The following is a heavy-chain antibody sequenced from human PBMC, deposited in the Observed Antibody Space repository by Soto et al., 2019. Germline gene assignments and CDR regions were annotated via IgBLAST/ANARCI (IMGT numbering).Heavy chain of an antibody. CDR3: AKGKERHYYDSSGPV. CDR1: GFTFRIHG. D-gene: IGHD3-22*01. J-gene: IGHJ4*02. Sequence: GGSLRLSCAASGFTFRIHGMHWVRQAPGKGLEWVAAISYDGSNKYYTDSVKGRFTISRDYSKNTLYLQMNSLRAEDTAVYYCAKGKERHYYDSSGPVWGQGTLVTVSS. V-gene: IGHV3-30*18. CDR2: ISYDGSNK.